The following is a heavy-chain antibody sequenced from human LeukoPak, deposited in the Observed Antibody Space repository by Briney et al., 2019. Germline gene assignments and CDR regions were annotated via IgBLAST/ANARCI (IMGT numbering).Heavy chain of an antibody. CDR1: GGSISSHH. CDR3: ARHLDIAASGTFDY. D-gene: IGHD6-13*01. J-gene: IGHJ4*02. CDR2: LYYSGST. V-gene: IGHV4-59*08. Sequence: SETLSLTCTVSGGSISSHHWSWIRQPPGKGLEWIGYLYYSGSTNYKPSLKSRVTISVDTSKNQFSLKLTSVTAADTAVYYCARHLDIAASGTFDYWGQGTLVTVSS.